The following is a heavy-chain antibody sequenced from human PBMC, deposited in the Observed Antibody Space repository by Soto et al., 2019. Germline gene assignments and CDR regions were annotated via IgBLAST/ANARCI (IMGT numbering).Heavy chain of an antibody. V-gene: IGHV4-4*02. Sequence: QVQLQESGPGLVEPSETLSLTCAVSGGSISETYWWSWVRQPPGKGLEWIGEISHRGTPHYDPSLWSCVTMSTDTSRNQISLTLMSVTAADSASYYCARHIAVAGTRGFDYWGQGTLVTVSS. CDR1: GGSISETYW. J-gene: IGHJ4*02. D-gene: IGHD6-19*01. CDR2: ISHRGTP. CDR3: ARHIAVAGTRGFDY.